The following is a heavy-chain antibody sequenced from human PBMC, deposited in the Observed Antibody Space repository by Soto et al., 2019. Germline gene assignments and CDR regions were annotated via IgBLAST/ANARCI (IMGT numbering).Heavy chain of an antibody. CDR2: ITWNSGYI. CDR3: AKALYGSSSSPIDY. D-gene: IGHD6-13*01. V-gene: IGHV3-9*01. CDR1: GFTFDDYA. J-gene: IGHJ4*02. Sequence: GGSLRLSCAASGFTFDDYALHWVRQAPGKGLEWVSYITWNSGYICYADSVKGRFTISRDNANNSLYLQMNGLKPEDTAFSYCAKALYGSSSSPIDYWGQGTLVTVSS.